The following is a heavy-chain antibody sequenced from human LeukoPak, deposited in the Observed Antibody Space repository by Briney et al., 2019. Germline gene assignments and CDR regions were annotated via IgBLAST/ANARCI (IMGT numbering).Heavy chain of an antibody. V-gene: IGHV3-11*06. D-gene: IGHD3-22*01. CDR1: GFSFSDYY. CDR3: ARFELDSGGYATNFDS. CDR2: ISGSSSHT. J-gene: IGHJ4*02. Sequence: GGSLRLSCVVSGFSFSDYYMNWIRQTPGKGLEWLSYISGSSSHTLYADSVKGRFTISRDNAKNSLYLQMSSLRAEDTAVYYCARFELDSGGYATNFDSWGQGTLVTVSS.